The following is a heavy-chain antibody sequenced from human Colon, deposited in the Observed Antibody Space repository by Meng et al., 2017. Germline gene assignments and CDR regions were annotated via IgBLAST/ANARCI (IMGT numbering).Heavy chain of an antibody. CDR3: ARFYGSGTFEVHDY. D-gene: IGHD3-10*01. Sequence: QLPASGPGRVGPADTLPLPCNVSGGSVRSDSYYWSWIRQPPGKGLEWIGLIHYSGSRNYNPSLKSRVTMSVDTSKNQVSLRLTSVTAADTAVYYCARFYGSGTFEVHDYWGQGTLVTVFS. V-gene: IGHV4-61*01. CDR2: IHYSGSR. CDR1: GGSVRSDSYY. J-gene: IGHJ4*02.